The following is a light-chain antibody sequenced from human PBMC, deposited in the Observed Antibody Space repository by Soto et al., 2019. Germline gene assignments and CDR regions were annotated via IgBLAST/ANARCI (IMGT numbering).Light chain of an antibody. CDR1: QSLSSNY. CDR2: GAS. CDR3: QQYGSPLT. J-gene: IGKJ4*01. Sequence: EIVLTPSPGTLSLSPGERATLSCRASQSLSSNYLAWYQQKPGQAPRLLIYGASSRATGIPDRFSGSGSGTDFTLTISRLEPEDFAVYYCQQYGSPLTFGGGTKVDIK. V-gene: IGKV3-20*01.